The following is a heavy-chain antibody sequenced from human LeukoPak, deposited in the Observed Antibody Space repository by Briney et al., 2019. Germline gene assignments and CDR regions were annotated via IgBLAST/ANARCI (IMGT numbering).Heavy chain of an antibody. CDR2: ISSDESWT. CDR3: VREDRGGSGSYY. CDR1: GFTSRNYW. V-gene: IGHV3-74*01. Sequence: PGGSLRLSCAASGFTSRNYWMQWVRQVPGKGLVWVSRISSDESWTNYADSVKGRFTISRDNAKNTLYLQMNSLRAEDTAVYYCVREDRGGSGSYYWGQATLVTVSS. J-gene: IGHJ4*02. D-gene: IGHD3-10*01.